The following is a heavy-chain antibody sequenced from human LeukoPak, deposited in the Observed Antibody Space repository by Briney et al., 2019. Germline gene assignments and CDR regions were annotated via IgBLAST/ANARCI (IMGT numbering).Heavy chain of an antibody. Sequence: GGSLRLSCAASGFTFSSSAMSWVRQAPGKGLEWVSSISARGLSTYYADSVKGRFTISRDNSKNTLYLQMNSLRGDDIGVYYCAKSFDFSNGHSPILTPFDSWGQGTLVSVSS. CDR3: AKSFDFSNGHSPILTPFDS. CDR1: GFTFSSSA. V-gene: IGHV3-23*01. J-gene: IGHJ4*02. CDR2: ISARGLST. D-gene: IGHD3-3*01.